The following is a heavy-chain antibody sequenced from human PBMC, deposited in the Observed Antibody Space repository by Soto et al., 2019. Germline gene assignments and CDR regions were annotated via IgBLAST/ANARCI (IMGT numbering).Heavy chain of an antibody. CDR1: GFTLQNYA. J-gene: IGHJ5*02. D-gene: IGHD3-10*01. V-gene: IGHV3-23*01. CDR2: LIGGHYGT. Sequence: GGSVRLSCTASGFTLQNYAMAWVRQAPGKGLEWVSTLIGGHYGTAYSYSVKGRFTVSRDNSKNCLYLQMNSLGVEDTAMYFCAKGKSTGDIDWFDPWGQGSLVTVSS. CDR3: AKGKSTGDIDWFDP.